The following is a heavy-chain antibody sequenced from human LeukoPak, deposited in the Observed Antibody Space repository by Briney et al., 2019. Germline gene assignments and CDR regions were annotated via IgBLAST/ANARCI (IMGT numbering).Heavy chain of an antibody. CDR3: ARDQKGVYYDGTGRAFDI. Sequence: SQTLSLTCTVSGGSISSGGYYWSWIRQHPGKGLEWIGYIYYSGSTYYNPSLKSRVTISVDTSKNQFSLKLSSVTAADTAVYYCARDQKGVYYDGTGRAFDIWGQGTMVTVSS. V-gene: IGHV4-31*03. D-gene: IGHD3-22*01. CDR2: IYYSGST. CDR1: GGSISSGGYY. J-gene: IGHJ3*02.